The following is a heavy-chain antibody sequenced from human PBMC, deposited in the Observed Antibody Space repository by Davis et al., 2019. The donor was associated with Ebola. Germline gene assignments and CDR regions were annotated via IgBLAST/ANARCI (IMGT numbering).Heavy chain of an antibody. CDR3: AKDIGPGLPPLTRAFQH. J-gene: IGHJ1*01. CDR2: ISWNSGSI. D-gene: IGHD7-27*01. V-gene: IGHV3-9*01. CDR1: GFTFDDYA. Sequence: SLKISCAASGFTFDDYAMHWVRQAPGKGLEWVSGISWNSGSIGYADSVKGRFTISRDNAKNSLYLQMNSLRAEDTALYYCAKDIGPGLPPLTRAFQHWGQGTLVTVSS.